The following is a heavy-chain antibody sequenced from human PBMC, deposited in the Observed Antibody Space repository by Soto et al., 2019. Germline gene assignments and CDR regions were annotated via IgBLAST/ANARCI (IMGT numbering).Heavy chain of an antibody. D-gene: IGHD5-18*01. V-gene: IGHV4-59*01. Sequence: PSETLSLTCTVSGGSIISYYWSWIRQPPGKGLEWIGYIYYSGSTNYNPSLKSRVTISVDTSKNQFSLKLSSVTAADTAVYYCAGGYSTMGYYGMDVWGQGTTVTVSS. J-gene: IGHJ6*02. CDR3: AGGYSTMGYYGMDV. CDR1: GGSIISYY. CDR2: IYYSGST.